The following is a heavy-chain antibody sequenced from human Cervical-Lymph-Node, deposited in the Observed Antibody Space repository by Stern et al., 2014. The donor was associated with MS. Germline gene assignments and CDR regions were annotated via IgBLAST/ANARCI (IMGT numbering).Heavy chain of an antibody. CDR1: GYTFSIYG. CDR2: ISGYNGDT. V-gene: IGHV1-18*01. D-gene: IGHD6-19*01. J-gene: IGHJ4*02. CDR3: ARRLISMAGWDY. Sequence: VQLVESGPEVKKPGASVKVSCKTSGYTFSIYGISWVRQAPGQGLEWMGWISGYNGDTRYAPKLQGRVTLTADTSTGTVYMELRSLESDDTAVYYCARRLISMAGWDYWGQGTLVTVSS.